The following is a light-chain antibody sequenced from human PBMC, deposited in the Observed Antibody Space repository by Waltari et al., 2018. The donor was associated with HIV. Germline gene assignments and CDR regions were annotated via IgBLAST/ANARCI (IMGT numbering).Light chain of an antibody. V-gene: IGLV2-23*02. Sequence: QSALTQPASVSGSPGQSVTIPGTGNSSNVGSDDLVSWYQQHPGEAPKLILYEVTKRPSGVSNRFSGSKSGNTASLTISGLQAEDEADYYCCSCPRSGIRYVFGTGTKVTVL. CDR2: EVT. CDR3: CSCPRSGIRYV. J-gene: IGLJ1*01. CDR1: SSNVGSDDL.